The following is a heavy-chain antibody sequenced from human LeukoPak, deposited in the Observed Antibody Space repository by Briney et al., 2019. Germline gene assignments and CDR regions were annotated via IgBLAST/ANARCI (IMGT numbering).Heavy chain of an antibody. CDR1: NASISSHF. CDR3: ARLRPLLDQLLYFAFDS. J-gene: IGHJ5*01. CDR2: IHYSGTT. V-gene: IGHV4-59*11. D-gene: IGHD2-2*02. Sequence: SETLSLTCSVSNASISSHFWTWVRQPPGKGLEWIGHIHYSGTTNYNPSLKSRVTLSLDTSKNQFSLELTSVTAADTAIFYCARLRPLLDQLLYFAFDSWGQGTLVTVSS.